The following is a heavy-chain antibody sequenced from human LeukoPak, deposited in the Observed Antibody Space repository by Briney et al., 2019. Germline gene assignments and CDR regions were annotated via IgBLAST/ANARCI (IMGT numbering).Heavy chain of an antibody. CDR2: ISYDGSNK. CDR1: GFTFSSYA. J-gene: IGHJ4*02. V-gene: IGHV3-30*04. CDR3: ARASKYYDILTGLDY. D-gene: IGHD3-9*01. Sequence: GGSLRLSCAASGFTFSSYAMHWVRQAPGKGLGWVAVISYDGSNKYYADSVKGRFTISRDNSKNTLYPQMNSLRAEATAVYYCARASKYYDILTGLDYSGQGTLVTVSS.